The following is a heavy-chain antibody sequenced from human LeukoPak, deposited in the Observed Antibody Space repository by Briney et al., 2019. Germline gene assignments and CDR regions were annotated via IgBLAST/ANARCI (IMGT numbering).Heavy chain of an antibody. CDR3: AREHDYGDY. CDR1: GFTFSSYW. D-gene: IGHD1/OR15-1a*01. V-gene: IGHV3-66*02. J-gene: IGHJ4*02. CDR2: IYSGGST. Sequence: GGSLRLSCAASGFTFSSYWMSWVRQAPGKGLEWVSVIYSGGSTYYADSVKGRFTISRDNSKNTLYLQMNSLRAEDTAVYYCAREHDYGDYWGQGTLVTVSS.